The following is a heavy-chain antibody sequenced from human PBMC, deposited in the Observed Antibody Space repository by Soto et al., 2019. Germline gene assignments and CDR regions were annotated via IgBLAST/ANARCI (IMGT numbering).Heavy chain of an antibody. D-gene: IGHD6-6*01. CDR3: AVRPISSGALYYYYAMDV. Sequence: ASVKVSCKASGYTFTSYDINWVRQAPGQGLEWMAWINPDSGTTHYSQKFQGWVTVTRDTSINTVYMELSRLKSDDTAAYYCAVRPISSGALYYYYAMDVWGQGTTVTVSS. CDR1: GYTFTSYD. CDR2: INPDSGTT. J-gene: IGHJ6*02. V-gene: IGHV1-2*04.